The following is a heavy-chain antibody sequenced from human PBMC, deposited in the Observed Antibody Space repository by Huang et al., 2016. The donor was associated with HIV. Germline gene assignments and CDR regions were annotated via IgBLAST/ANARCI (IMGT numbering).Heavy chain of an antibody. V-gene: IGHV3-21*01. CDR1: GFTFSGYS. CDR3: ARRYNWNYVAHGFDI. CDR2: IRGSGSYI. Sequence: EVQLVESGGGLVKPGGSLRLSCAASGFTFSGYSMGWVRQAAGEGRQWVAKIRGSGSYIYYVDSVKGRFAISRDNAKNLLVLQMNSLRAEDTAVYYCARRYNWNYVAHGFDIWGQGTMVTVSS. D-gene: IGHD1-7*01. J-gene: IGHJ3*02.